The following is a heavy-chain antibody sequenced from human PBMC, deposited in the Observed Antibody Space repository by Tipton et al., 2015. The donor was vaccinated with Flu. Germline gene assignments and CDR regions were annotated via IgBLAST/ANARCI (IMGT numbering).Heavy chain of an antibody. Sequence: TLSLTCAVHDGSLRGAHWIWIRQSPGKGLEWIGEINYGGGTGYNPSLKSRATISRDTSNNQFSLRLVSVTATDTAVYYCARRDYSNYVSEPKNWFDPWGQGTLVTVSS. D-gene: IGHD4-11*01. CDR3: ARRDYSNYVSEPKNWFDP. V-gene: IGHV4-34*01. CDR1: DGSLRGAH. CDR2: INYGGGT. J-gene: IGHJ5*02.